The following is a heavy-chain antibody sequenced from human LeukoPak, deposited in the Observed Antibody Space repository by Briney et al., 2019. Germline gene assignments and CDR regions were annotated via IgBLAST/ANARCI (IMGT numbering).Heavy chain of an antibody. D-gene: IGHD2/OR15-2a*01. Sequence: SETLSLTCTVSGGSISSYYWSWIRQPPGKGLEWIGYIHYSGSTNYHPSLKSRVTMPVDTSENQLSLKLSSVTAADTAVYYCARSVSPYYYGMDVWGQGTTVTVSS. CDR1: GGSISSYY. V-gene: IGHV4-59*01. CDR2: IHYSGST. CDR3: ARSVSPYYYGMDV. J-gene: IGHJ6*02.